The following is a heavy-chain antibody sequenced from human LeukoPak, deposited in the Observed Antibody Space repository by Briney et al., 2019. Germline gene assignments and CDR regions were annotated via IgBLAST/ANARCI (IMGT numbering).Heavy chain of an antibody. V-gene: IGHV3-30*02. Sequence: GGSLRLSCAASGFTFSSYGMHWVRQAPGKGLEWVAFIRYDGSNKYYADSVKGRFTISRDNSKNTLYLQMNSLRAEDTAVYYCARGSGSSYYYGMDVWGQGTTVTVSS. D-gene: IGHD3-10*01. CDR3: ARGSGSSYYYGMDV. J-gene: IGHJ6*02. CDR2: IRYDGSNK. CDR1: GFTFSSYG.